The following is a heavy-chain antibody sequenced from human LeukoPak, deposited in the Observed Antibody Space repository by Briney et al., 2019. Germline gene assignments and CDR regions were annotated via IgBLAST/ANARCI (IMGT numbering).Heavy chain of an antibody. CDR3: AKDLFEVAVAGIDY. V-gene: IGHV3-23*01. Sequence: GGSLRLSCAASGFTFSSYAMSWVRQAPGKGLEWVSAISGSGGSTYYADSVKGRFTISRDNSKNALYLQMNSLRAEDTAVYYCAKDLFEVAVAGIDYWGQGTLVTVSS. CDR2: ISGSGGST. D-gene: IGHD6-19*01. CDR1: GFTFSSYA. J-gene: IGHJ4*02.